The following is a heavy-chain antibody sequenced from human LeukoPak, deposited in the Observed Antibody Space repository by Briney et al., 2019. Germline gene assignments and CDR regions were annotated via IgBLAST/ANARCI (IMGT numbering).Heavy chain of an antibody. J-gene: IGHJ4*02. V-gene: IGHV3-74*01. Sequence: GGSLRLSCSASGFSFSGHWMHWARQLPGKGLVWVSRISPTGSTTGYADSVKGRFTVSRDNAKNTLYLQVNNLRAEDTAVYYCARGPNSNWSGLDFWGQGTLLTVSS. CDR3: ARGPNSNWSGLDF. CDR1: GFSFSGHW. CDR2: ISPTGSTT. D-gene: IGHD6-6*01.